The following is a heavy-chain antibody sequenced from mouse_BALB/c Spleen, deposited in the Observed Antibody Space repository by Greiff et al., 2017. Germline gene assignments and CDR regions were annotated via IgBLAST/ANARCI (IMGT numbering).Heavy chain of an antibody. D-gene: IGHD2-4*01. CDR1: GFTFSSYA. CDR2: ISSGGST. J-gene: IGHJ3*01. Sequence: EVKLMEPGGGLVKPGGSLKLSCAASGFTFSSYAMSWVRQTPEQRLEWVASISSGGSTYYPDSVKGRFTISRDNARNILYLQMSSLRSEDTAMYYCAREGMGLRRGFAYWGQGTLVTVSA. CDR3: AREGMGLRRGFAY. V-gene: IGHV5-6-5*01.